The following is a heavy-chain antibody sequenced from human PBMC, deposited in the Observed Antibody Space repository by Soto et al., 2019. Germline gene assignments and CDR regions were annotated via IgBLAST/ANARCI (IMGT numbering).Heavy chain of an antibody. CDR1: GFTFSSYG. Sequence: GGSLRLSCAASGFTFSSYGMHWVRQAPGKGLEWVAVIWYDGSNKYYADSVKGRFTISRDNAKNSLYLQMNSLRAEDTAVYYCAREYCSGGSCHDAFDIWGQGT. V-gene: IGHV3-33*01. CDR3: AREYCSGGSCHDAFDI. D-gene: IGHD2-15*01. CDR2: IWYDGSNK. J-gene: IGHJ3*02.